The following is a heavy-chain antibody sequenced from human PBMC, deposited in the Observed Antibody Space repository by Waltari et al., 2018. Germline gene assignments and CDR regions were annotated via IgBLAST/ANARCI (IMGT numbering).Heavy chain of an antibody. J-gene: IGHJ3*02. Sequence: QVQLQESGPGLVKPSETLSLTCTVSGGSISSYYWSWIRQPPGKGLEWIGYIYYSGSTNDNPSLKSRVTISVDTSKNQFSLKLSSVTAADTAVYYCARDRFAVYAVNAFDIWGQGTMVTVSS. CDR1: GGSISSYY. V-gene: IGHV4-59*01. CDR3: ARDRFAVYAVNAFDI. CDR2: IYYSGST. D-gene: IGHD2-8*01.